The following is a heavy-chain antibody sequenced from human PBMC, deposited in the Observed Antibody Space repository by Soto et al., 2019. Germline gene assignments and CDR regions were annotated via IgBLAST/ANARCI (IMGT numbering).Heavy chain of an antibody. V-gene: IGHV3-23*01. CDR1: GFTFSSYA. D-gene: IGHD1-26*01. CDR2: ISGSGDST. J-gene: IGHJ4*02. Sequence: EVQLLESGGGLVQPGGSLRLSCAASGFTFSSYAMSWVRQAPGKGLEWVSVISGSGDSTYYADSVKGRFTISRDHSKNTLYLQMTSPRAEATAVYYCAKRSSGSHYDYWGPGTLVTVSS. CDR3: AKRSSGSHYDY.